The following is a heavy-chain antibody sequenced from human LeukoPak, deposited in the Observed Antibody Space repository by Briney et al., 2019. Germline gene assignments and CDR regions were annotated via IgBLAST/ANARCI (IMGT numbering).Heavy chain of an antibody. V-gene: IGHV3-74*01. CDR3: AREGVLLPPYYYGMDV. D-gene: IGHD2-15*01. Sequence: GGSLRLSCAASGFTFSSYWMHWVRQAPGKGLVWVSRINSDGSSTSYADSVKGRFTISRDNAKNTLYLQMNSLRAEDTAVYYCAREGVLLPPYYYGMDVWGQGTTVTVSS. CDR2: INSDGSST. J-gene: IGHJ6*02. CDR1: GFTFSSYW.